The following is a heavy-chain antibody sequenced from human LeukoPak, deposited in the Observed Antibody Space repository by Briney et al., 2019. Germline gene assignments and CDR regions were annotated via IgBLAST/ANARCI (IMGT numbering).Heavy chain of an antibody. CDR1: GGSISSYY. Sequence: NPSETLSLTCTVSGGSISSYYWSWIRQPPGKGLEWIGYIYYSESTNYNPSLKSRVTISVDTSKNQFSLKLSSVTAADTAVYYCAGVRSSWYDYWGQGTLVTVSS. V-gene: IGHV4-59*08. J-gene: IGHJ4*02. D-gene: IGHD6-13*01. CDR2: IYYSEST. CDR3: AGVRSSWYDY.